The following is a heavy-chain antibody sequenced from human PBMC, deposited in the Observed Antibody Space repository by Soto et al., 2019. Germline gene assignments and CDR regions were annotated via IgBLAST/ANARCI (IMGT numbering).Heavy chain of an antibody. CDR1: GFTFSTYA. V-gene: IGHV3-23*01. Sequence: EVQLLESGGGLVQPGGSLRLSCAASGFTFSTYAMSWVRQAPGGGPEWVSTFSGNAGSTSGRTYYADSVKGRFTISRDDSKNTLYLQMNSLRAEDTTLYSCVKVSTGDKGPCMDVWGQGNTVTVPS. CDR2: FSGNAGSTSGRT. J-gene: IGHJ6*02. CDR3: VKVSTGDKGPCMDV. D-gene: IGHD3-9*01.